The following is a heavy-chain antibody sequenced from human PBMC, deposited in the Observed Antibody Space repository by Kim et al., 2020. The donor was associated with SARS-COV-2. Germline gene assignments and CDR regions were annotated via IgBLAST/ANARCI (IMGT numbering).Heavy chain of an antibody. J-gene: IGHJ3*02. CDR2: IYYSGST. CDR3: ARDVGWWFTMVQGVTAGDAFDI. CDR1: GGSISSGDYY. V-gene: IGHV4-30-4*01. D-gene: IGHD3-10*01. Sequence: SETLSLTCTVSGGSISSGDYYWSWIRQPPGKGLEWIGYIYYSGSTYYNPSLKSRVTISVDTSKNQFSLKLSSVTAADTAVYYWARDVGWWFTMVQGVTAGDAFDIWGQGTMVTVSS.